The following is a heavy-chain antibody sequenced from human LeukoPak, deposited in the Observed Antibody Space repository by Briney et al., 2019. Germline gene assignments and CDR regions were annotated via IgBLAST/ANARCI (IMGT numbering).Heavy chain of an antibody. Sequence: ASVKVSCKASGYTFTSYGISWVRQAPGQGLEWMGWISAYNGNTNYAQKLQGRVTMTTDTSTSTAYMELRSLRSDDTAVYYCARVQYWNYYDSSGYFPDFDYWGQGTLVTVSS. J-gene: IGHJ4*02. CDR1: GYTFTSYG. CDR2: ISAYNGNT. V-gene: IGHV1-18*01. D-gene: IGHD3-22*01. CDR3: ARVQYWNYYDSSGYFPDFDY.